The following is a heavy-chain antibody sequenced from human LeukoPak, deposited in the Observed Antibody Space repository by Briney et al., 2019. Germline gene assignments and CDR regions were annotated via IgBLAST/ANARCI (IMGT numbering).Heavy chain of an antibody. J-gene: IGHJ4*02. CDR2: IWYDGSNK. Sequence: GRSLRLSCAASGFTFSSYGMHWVRQAPGKGLEWVAVIWYDGSNKYYADSVKGRFTISRDNSKNTLYLQMNSLRAEDTAVYYCARDSSTRELLEPAPDYWGQGTLDTVSS. CDR3: ARDSSTRELLEPAPDY. D-gene: IGHD1-26*01. V-gene: IGHV3-33*01. CDR1: GFTFSSYG.